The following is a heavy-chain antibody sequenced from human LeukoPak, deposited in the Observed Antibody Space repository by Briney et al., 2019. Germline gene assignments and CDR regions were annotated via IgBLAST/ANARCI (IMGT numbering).Heavy chain of an antibody. Sequence: PGRSLRLSCAASGFTFSSYWMHWVRQAPGKGLVWVSRINDDGSSTNYADSVKGRFTISRDNAKNTLYLQMNSLRAEDTAVYYCARDLQATVTTKGWGFDLWGRGTLVTVSS. CDR3: ARDLQATVTTKGWGFDL. CDR1: GFTFSSYW. D-gene: IGHD4-17*01. CDR2: INDDGSST. J-gene: IGHJ2*01. V-gene: IGHV3-74*01.